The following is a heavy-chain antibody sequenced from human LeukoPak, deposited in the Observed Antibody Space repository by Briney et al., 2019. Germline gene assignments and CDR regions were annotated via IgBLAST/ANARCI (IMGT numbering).Heavy chain of an antibody. CDR1: GYTFTNFD. V-gene: IGHV1-8*01. Sequence: ASVKVSCKASGYTFTNFDINWVRQAPGQGLEWMGWMNPVSGNAGSAQKFQGSVTLTRDTSITTAYMELTSLRSDDTAFYYCARAPMGAAPLYWGQGTLVTVSS. CDR3: ARAPMGAAPLY. D-gene: IGHD6-6*01. J-gene: IGHJ4*02. CDR2: MNPVSGNA.